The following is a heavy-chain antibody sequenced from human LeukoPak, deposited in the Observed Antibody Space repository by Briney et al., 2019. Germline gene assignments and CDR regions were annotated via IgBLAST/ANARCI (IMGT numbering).Heavy chain of an antibody. V-gene: IGHV3-48*04. CDR2: ISSSSSTI. CDR3: ARDRLVGGRFGELSN. CDR1: GFTFSNYN. Sequence: PGGSLRLSCAAPGFTFSNYNMNWVRQAPGKGLEWVSFISSSSSTIFYADSVKGRFTISRDNAKNSLYLQMNSLRAEDTAVYYCARDRLVGGRFGELSNWGQGTLVTVSS. D-gene: IGHD3-10*01. J-gene: IGHJ4*02.